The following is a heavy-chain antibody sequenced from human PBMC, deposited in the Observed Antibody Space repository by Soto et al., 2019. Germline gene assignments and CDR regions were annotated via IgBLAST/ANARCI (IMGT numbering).Heavy chain of an antibody. CDR2: ISSSSRYI. J-gene: IGHJ3*02. CDR3: STYRGWDLKAFGI. V-gene: IGHV3-21*01. CDR1: GFTFSSYS. Sequence: EVQLVESGGGLVKPGGSLRLSCAASGFTFSSYSMNWVRPATGKGLEWVSSISSSSRYIYYADSVKGRFTISRDNAKNSRHPQINGLSAHDTAVYYCSTYRGWDLKAFGIWGQGTMVTVSS. D-gene: IGHD1-26*01.